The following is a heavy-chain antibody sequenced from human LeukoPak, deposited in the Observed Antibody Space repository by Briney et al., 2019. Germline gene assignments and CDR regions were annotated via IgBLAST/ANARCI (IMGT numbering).Heavy chain of an antibody. Sequence: GGSLRLSCAASGFTFTTYAMTWVRQAPGKGLEWVSSIGAGGVATFYSDSVKGRFTISRDNSMNTLYLQMNSLRADDTAVYYCGRPTKFWLIRGDGVDVWGQGTTVTVSS. D-gene: IGHD3-10*01. J-gene: IGHJ6*02. CDR1: GFTFTTYA. CDR2: IGAGGVAT. V-gene: IGHV3-23*01. CDR3: GRPTKFWLIRGDGVDV.